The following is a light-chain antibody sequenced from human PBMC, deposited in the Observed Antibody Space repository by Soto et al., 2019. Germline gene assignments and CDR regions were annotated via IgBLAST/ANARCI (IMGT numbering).Light chain of an antibody. V-gene: IGKV1-5*01. J-gene: IGKJ1*01. CDR3: QQYNSYSRT. Sequence: DIQMTQSPSTLPASVGDRVTITCRASQSITTRLAWYQQKPGNAPELLIYDASSLKSGVPSRFSGSGSGTEFTLTICSLQPDDFATYHCQQYNSYSRTFGQGTKVDIK. CDR2: DAS. CDR1: QSITTR.